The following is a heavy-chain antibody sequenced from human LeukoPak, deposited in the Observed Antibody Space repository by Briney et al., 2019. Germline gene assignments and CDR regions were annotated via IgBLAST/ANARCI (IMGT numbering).Heavy chain of an antibody. D-gene: IGHD1-26*01. CDR3: ARDPPQIVGYAFDI. CDR1: GFTFSDYY. J-gene: IGHJ3*02. CDR2: ISSSSSYI. V-gene: IGHV3-11*06. Sequence: GGSLRLSCVASGFTFSDYYMSWIRQAPGKGLEWVSSISSSSSYIYYADSVKGRFTISRDNAKNSLYLQMSSLRAEDTAVYYCARDPPQIVGYAFDIWGQGTMVTVSS.